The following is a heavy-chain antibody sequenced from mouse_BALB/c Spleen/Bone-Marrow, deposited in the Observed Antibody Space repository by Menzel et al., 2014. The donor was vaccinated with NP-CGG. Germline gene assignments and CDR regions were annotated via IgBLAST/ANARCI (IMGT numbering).Heavy chain of an antibody. CDR3: ARSLLLRPDY. J-gene: IGHJ2*01. CDR2: ISSGSSTI. CDR1: GFTFSSFG. V-gene: IGHV5-17*02. D-gene: IGHD1-1*01. Sequence: DVMLVESGGGLVQPGGSRKLSCAASGFTFSSFGMHWVRQAPEKGLEWVAYISSGSSTIYYADTVKGRFTIFRDNPKNTLFLQMTSLRSEDTAMYYCARSLLLRPDYWGQGTTLTVSS.